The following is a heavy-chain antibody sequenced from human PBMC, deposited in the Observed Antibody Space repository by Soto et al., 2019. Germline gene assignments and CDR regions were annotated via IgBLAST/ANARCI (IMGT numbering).Heavy chain of an antibody. V-gene: IGHV1-2*02. CDR3: ARDQDTFRLVVVTSYGMDV. D-gene: IGHD3-22*01. Sequence: GASVKVSCKASGYTFTGYYMHWVRQAPGQGLEWMGWINPNSGGTNYAQKFQGRVTMTRDTSISTAYMELSRLRSDDTAVYYCARDQDTFRLVVVTSYGMDVWGQGTTVTVS. CDR2: INPNSGGT. J-gene: IGHJ6*02. CDR1: GYTFTGYY.